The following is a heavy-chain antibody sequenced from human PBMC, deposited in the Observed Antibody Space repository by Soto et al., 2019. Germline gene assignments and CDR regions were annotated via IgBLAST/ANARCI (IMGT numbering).Heavy chain of an antibody. CDR2: IYWDDDK. CDR3: AYRLYGASPIDS. D-gene: IGHD4-17*01. J-gene: IGHJ4*02. CDR1: GFSLNTSGVG. V-gene: IGHV2-5*02. Sequence: QITLKESGPPLVKPTQTLTLTCTFSGFSLNTSGVGVGWIRQPPGKALEWLALIYWDDDKRYSPSLKSRLTIPNDAAKSQVGLTVAFIDPVDTGTYYGAYRLYGASPIDSWGQRAVVTVSS.